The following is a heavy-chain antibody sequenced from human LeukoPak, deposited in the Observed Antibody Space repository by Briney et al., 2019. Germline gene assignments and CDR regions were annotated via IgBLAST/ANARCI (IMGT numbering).Heavy chain of an antibody. CDR3: ARHKPADFWSGYFDF. CDR2: NSGNT. V-gene: IGHV4-39*01. CDR1: GASISSGSHY. J-gene: IGHJ4*02. D-gene: IGHD3-3*01. Sequence: PSETLSLTCTVSGASISSGSHYWGWIRQPPGKGLEYIGSNSGNTYYNPSLKSRATISVDTSKNQFSLKLSSVTAPDTALYYCARHKPADFWSGYFDFWGQGTLVTVSS.